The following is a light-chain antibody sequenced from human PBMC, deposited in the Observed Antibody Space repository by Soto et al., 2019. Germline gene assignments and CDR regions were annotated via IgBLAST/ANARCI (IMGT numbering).Light chain of an antibody. Sequence: DIVMTQSPDSLAVSLGERATINCKSSQSVFYCSNNKNYLAWYQQKPGQPPKLLIYWASTRESGVPDRFSGRGSRTNFTLTISSLQAEDVAVYYCQQYYRPWTFGQGTKVEIK. V-gene: IGKV4-1*01. CDR1: QSVFYCSNNKNY. CDR3: QQYYRPWT. J-gene: IGKJ1*01. CDR2: WAS.